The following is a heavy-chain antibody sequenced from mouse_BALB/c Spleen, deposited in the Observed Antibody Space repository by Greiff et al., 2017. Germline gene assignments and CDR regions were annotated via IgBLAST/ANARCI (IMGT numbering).Heavy chain of an antibody. D-gene: IGHD2-3*01. Sequence: EVKLMESGGGLVQPGGSRKLSCAASGFTFSSYAMSWVRQSPEKRLEWVAEISSGGSYTYYPDTVTGRFTISRDNAKNTLYLEMSSLRSEDTAMYYCAREGGYYGFAYWGQGTLVTVSA. V-gene: IGHV5-9-4*01. CDR2: ISSGGSYT. J-gene: IGHJ3*01. CDR3: AREGGYYGFAY. CDR1: GFTFSSYA.